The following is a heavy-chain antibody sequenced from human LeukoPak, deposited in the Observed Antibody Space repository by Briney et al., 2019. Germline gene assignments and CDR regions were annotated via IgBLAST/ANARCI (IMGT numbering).Heavy chain of an antibody. Sequence: SETLSLTCSVSGGSTSDYYWNWIRQPAGQGLEWLGRIYYTGNTAYNPSLESRLTMSLDTAKNQFSLKVTSVAAADTAVYYCARGGTLFTYFDSWGQGTLVTVSS. CDR3: ARGGTLFTYFDS. CDR2: IYYTGNT. V-gene: IGHV4-4*07. D-gene: IGHD3-10*02. J-gene: IGHJ4*02. CDR1: GGSTSDYY.